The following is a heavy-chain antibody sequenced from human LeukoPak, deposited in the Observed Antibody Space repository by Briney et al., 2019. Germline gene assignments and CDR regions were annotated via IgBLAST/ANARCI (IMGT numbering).Heavy chain of an antibody. D-gene: IGHD2-15*01. CDR3: ARDFRPSSGGSDWFDP. J-gene: IGHJ5*02. CDR1: GYTFTNYG. CDR2: ISTYHGYT. Sequence: ASVTVSCKASGYTFTNYGISWVRQAPGQGLEWMGWISTYHGYTNYAHQLQGRVTMTTDTATSTVYMELRSLRSDDTAVYYCARDFRPSSGGSDWFDPWGQGTLVTVSS. V-gene: IGHV1-18*01.